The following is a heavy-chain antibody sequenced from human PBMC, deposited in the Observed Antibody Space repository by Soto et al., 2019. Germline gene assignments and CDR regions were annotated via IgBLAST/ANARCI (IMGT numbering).Heavy chain of an antibody. Sequence: GGSLRLSCAASGFTFSSYAMSWVRQAPGKGLEWVSAIYSGGSTYYADSVKGRFTISRDNSKNTLYLQMNSLRAEDTAVYYCARDQGYSHYWGQGTLVTVSS. D-gene: IGHD5-18*01. CDR3: ARDQGYSHY. J-gene: IGHJ4*02. V-gene: IGHV3-66*01. CDR1: GFTFSSYA. CDR2: IYSGGST.